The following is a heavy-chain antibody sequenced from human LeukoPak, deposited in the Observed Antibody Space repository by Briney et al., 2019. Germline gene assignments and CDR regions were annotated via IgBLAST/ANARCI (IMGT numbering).Heavy chain of an antibody. CDR3: TRVGIVGANTALDY. CDR2: IRSKAYGGTT. Sequence: GGSLRLSCTASGFTFGDYAMSLFRQAPGKGLEWVGFIRSKAYGGTTEYAASVKGRFTISRDDSKSIAYLQMNSLKTEDTAVYYCTRVGIVGANTALDYWGQGTLVTVSS. V-gene: IGHV3-49*03. CDR1: GFTFGDYA. J-gene: IGHJ4*02. D-gene: IGHD1-26*01.